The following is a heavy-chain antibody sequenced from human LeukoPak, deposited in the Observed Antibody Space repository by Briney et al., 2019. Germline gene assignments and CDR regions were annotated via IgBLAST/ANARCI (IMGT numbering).Heavy chain of an antibody. J-gene: IGHJ4*02. D-gene: IGHD6-19*01. Sequence: PGGSLRLSCAASGCTFSSYSMNWVRQAPGKGLQWVSPISGSGGSTYYADSVKGRFTISRDNSKNTLYLQMNSLRAEDTAVYYCAKAPFYSSGWYIDYWGQGTLVTVSS. CDR2: ISGSGGST. V-gene: IGHV3-23*01. CDR3: AKAPFYSSGWYIDY. CDR1: GCTFSSYS.